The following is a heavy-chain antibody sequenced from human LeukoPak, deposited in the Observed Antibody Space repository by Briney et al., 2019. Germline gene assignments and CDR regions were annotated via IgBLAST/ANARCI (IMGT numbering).Heavy chain of an antibody. V-gene: IGHV1-69*04. J-gene: IGHJ4*02. D-gene: IGHD6-13*01. CDR3: ATAYYSSNWYYFDY. Sequence: ASVKVSCKASGGTFSSYAISWVRQAPGQGLEWMGRITPILGIANYAQKFQGRVTMTEDTSPDTAYMELSSLRSEDTAVYYCATAYYSSNWYYFDYWGQGTLVTVSS. CDR2: ITPILGIA. CDR1: GGTFSSYA.